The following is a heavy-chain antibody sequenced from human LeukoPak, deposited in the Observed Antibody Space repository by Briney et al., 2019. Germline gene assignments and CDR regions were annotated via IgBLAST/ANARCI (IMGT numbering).Heavy chain of an antibody. V-gene: IGHV3-33*01. D-gene: IGHD1-20*01. CDR3: ARAHYNWNEPPFDH. Sequence: PGGSLRLSCAASGFFFSSYGMHWVRQAQGKGLEWVALIWYDGTNKYYTDSVKGPFTISRDNSNNTLYLEMSRLRAEDTAVYYCARAHYNWNEPPFDHWGQGVLVTVSS. CDR1: GFFFSSYG. J-gene: IGHJ4*02. CDR2: IWYDGTNK.